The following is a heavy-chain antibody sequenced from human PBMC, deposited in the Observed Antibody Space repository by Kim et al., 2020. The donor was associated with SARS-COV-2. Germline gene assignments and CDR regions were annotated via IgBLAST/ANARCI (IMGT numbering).Heavy chain of an antibody. Sequence: GGSLRLSCAASGSTFSSYTMNWVRQAPGKGLEWVSSISSGSSYMYYADSVKGRFTISRDNAKNSLYLQMNSLRAEDTAVYYCARGDCSGTSCYTYYYYGMDVWGQGTTVTVSS. D-gene: IGHD2-2*02. CDR3: ARGDCSGTSCYTYYYYGMDV. V-gene: IGHV3-21*01. CDR2: ISSGSSYM. CDR1: GSTFSSYT. J-gene: IGHJ6*02.